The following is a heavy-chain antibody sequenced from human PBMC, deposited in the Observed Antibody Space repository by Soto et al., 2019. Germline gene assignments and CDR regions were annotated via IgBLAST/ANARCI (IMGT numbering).Heavy chain of an antibody. CDR1: GFTFSSYA. V-gene: IGHV3-23*01. D-gene: IGHD6-6*01. CDR2: ISGSGGST. J-gene: IGHJ4*02. CDR3: AKDPRVSIAAYFDY. Sequence: GGSLRLSCAASGFTFSSYAMSWVRQAPGKGLEWVSAISGSGGSTYYAGSVKGRFTISRDNSKNTLYLQMNSLRAEDTAVYYCAKDPRVSIAAYFDYWGQGTLVTVSS.